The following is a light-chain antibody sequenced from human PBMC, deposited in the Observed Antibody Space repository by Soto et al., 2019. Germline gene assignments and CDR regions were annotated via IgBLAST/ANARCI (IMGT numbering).Light chain of an antibody. V-gene: IGLV2-14*03. Sequence: QSVLTQPAYVSSSPRQSITITYTGTSSDVGAYDYVSWYQQHPDKAPKLMIYEVSNRPSGVSNRFSGSKSVNTATLTISGLQADDEADYYCSSYTSSSTRVFGTGTKVTVL. J-gene: IGLJ1*01. CDR1: SSDVGAYDY. CDR3: SSYTSSSTRV. CDR2: EVS.